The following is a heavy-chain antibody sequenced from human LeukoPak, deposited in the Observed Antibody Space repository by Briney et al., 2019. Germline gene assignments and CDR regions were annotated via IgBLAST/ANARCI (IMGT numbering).Heavy chain of an antibody. Sequence: SETLSLTCAVYGGSFSGYYWSWIRQPPGQGLEWIGEINHSGSTNYNPSLKSRVTISVDTSKSQFSLKLTAVTAADTAVYYCAREGSYFGSGSPPLDYWGQGTLVTVSS. CDR3: AREGSYFGSGSPPLDY. V-gene: IGHV4-34*01. CDR2: INHSGST. D-gene: IGHD3-10*01. J-gene: IGHJ4*02. CDR1: GGSFSGYY.